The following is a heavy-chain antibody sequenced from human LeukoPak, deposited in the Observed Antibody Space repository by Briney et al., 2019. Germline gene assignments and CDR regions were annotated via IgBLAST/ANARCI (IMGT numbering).Heavy chain of an antibody. Sequence: PGGSLRLAVSALAFTLVTNGMTWGRQAPGKGRGWGSSISGSSSYIYYADSVKGRFTISRDNAKSSLYLQMNSLRAEDTAVYYCARDSYYDSSGYYSSFDYWGQGTLVTVSS. CDR3: ARDSYYDSSGYYSSFDY. J-gene: IGHJ4*02. V-gene: IGHV3-21*01. CDR2: ISGSSSYI. D-gene: IGHD3-22*01. CDR1: AFTLVTNG.